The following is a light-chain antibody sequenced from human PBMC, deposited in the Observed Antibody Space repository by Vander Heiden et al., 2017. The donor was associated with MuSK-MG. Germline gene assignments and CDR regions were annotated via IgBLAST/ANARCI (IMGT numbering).Light chain of an antibody. CDR3: QQYNGYPYT. Sequence: DIQMTQSPSPLSASVGDRVSLTCRASQSISDWLAWYQQKPGKAPKLLIYRASTLESGVPSRFSGSGSGTEFTLSISSLQPDDFATYYCQQYNGYPYTFGQGTKLEIK. CDR2: RAS. J-gene: IGKJ2*01. V-gene: IGKV1-5*03. CDR1: QSISDW.